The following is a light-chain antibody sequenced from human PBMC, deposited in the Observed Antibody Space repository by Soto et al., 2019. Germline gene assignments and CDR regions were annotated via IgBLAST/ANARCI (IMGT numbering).Light chain of an antibody. CDR1: ISNIGAGYD. CDR2: GNK. J-gene: IGLJ1*01. CDR3: QSYDSSLSVSYV. Sequence: QSSLTQPPSLSGAPGQRVTISCTGSISNIGAGYDVHWYQQRPGTAPKLLIYGNKNRPSGVPDRFSGSKSGTSASLAITGLQAEDEADYYCQSYDSSLSVSYVFRTGTKVTVL. V-gene: IGLV1-40*01.